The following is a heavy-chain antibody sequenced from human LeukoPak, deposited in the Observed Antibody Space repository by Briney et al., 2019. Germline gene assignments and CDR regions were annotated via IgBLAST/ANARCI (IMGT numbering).Heavy chain of an antibody. Sequence: SVTVSCKASGGTFIIYAISWVRQAPGQGLEWMGRIIPILGIANYAQKFQGRVTITADKSTSTAYMELSSLRSEDTAVYYCARSTVTTAYFDYWGQGTLVTVSS. CDR3: ARSTVTTAYFDY. CDR2: IIPILGIA. J-gene: IGHJ4*02. CDR1: GGTFIIYA. D-gene: IGHD4-17*01. V-gene: IGHV1-69*04.